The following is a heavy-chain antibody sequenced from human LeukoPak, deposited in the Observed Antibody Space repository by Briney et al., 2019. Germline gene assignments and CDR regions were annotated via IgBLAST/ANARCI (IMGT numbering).Heavy chain of an antibody. V-gene: IGHV4-59*01. Sequence: PSETLSLTCTVSGGSISNYYWSWIRQPPGKGLEWIGYIYYSGTTNYNPSLKSRVTISVDTSKNQFSLKLSSVTAADTAVYYCVGGGSGYQSDFDYWGQGTLVTVSS. D-gene: IGHD3-22*01. CDR2: IYYSGTT. CDR1: GGSISNYY. CDR3: VGGGSGYQSDFDY. J-gene: IGHJ4*02.